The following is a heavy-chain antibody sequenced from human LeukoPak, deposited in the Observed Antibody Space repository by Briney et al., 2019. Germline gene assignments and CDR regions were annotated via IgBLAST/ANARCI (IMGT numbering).Heavy chain of an antibody. CDR2: IYYSGST. CDR1: GGSISSYY. CDR3: ATSNYYGSGSYRPRPMDV. D-gene: IGHD3-10*01. J-gene: IGHJ6*03. Sequence: SETLSLTCTVSGGSISSYYWSWIRQPPGKGLEWIGYIYYSGSTNYNPSLKSRVTISVDTSKNQFSLKLSSVTAADTAVYYCATSNYYGSGSYRPRPMDVWGKGTTVTISS. V-gene: IGHV4-59*12.